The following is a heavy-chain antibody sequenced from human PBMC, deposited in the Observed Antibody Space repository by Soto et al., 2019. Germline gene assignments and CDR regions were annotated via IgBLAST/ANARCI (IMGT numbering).Heavy chain of an antibody. CDR1: GFTFSSYA. D-gene: IGHD7-27*01. CDR2: ISASGGGI. J-gene: IGHJ6*02. CDR3: AKDLGMFYYYGMDV. V-gene: IGHV3-23*01. Sequence: PGGSLRLSCAASGFTFSSYAMTWVRQAPGKGLEWVSAISASGGGIYYADSVKGRFTISRDNSKNTLYLQMNSLRAEDTAIYYCAKDLGMFYYYGMDVWGQGTTVTVSS.